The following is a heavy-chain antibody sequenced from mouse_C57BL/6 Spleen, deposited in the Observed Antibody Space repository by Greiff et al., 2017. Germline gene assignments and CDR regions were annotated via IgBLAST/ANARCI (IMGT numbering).Heavy chain of an antibody. CDR3: AREGLSNYFDY. CDR1: GYSITSGYY. D-gene: IGHD3-1*01. CDR2: ISYDGSN. J-gene: IGHJ2*01. V-gene: IGHV3-6*01. Sequence: EVQVVESGPGLVKPSQSLSLTCSVTGYSITSGYYWNWIRQFPGNKLEWMGYISYDGSNNYNPSLKNRSSITRDTSKNQFFLKLNSVTTEDTATYYCAREGLSNYFDYWGQGTTLTVSS.